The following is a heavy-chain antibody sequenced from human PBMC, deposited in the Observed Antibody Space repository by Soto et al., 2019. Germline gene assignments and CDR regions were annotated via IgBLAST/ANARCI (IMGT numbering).Heavy chain of an antibody. V-gene: IGHV3-23*01. CDR2: ISGGGDIK. Sequence: PGGSLRLSCAASGFIFSNHIMAWVRQAPGEGLECVATISGGGDIKYYAVSVGGRFAITRDNSKDTMYLEMNRLRVDDTAIYYCAKDGYGRADYWGQGTMVTVSS. D-gene: IGHD1-1*01. CDR3: AKDGYGRADY. J-gene: IGHJ4*02. CDR1: GFIFSNHI.